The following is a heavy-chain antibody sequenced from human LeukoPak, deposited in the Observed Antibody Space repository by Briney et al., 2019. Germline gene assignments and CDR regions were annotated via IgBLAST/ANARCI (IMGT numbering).Heavy chain of an antibody. D-gene: IGHD3-10*01. J-gene: IGHJ4*02. CDR3: AKNHGSGWGAHYFDS. Sequence: GGSLRLSCAASGFTFDDYAMHWVRQAPEKGLEWVSGISWNSGSIGYADSVKGRFTISRDNAKNSLYLQMNSLRAEDTALYYCAKNHGSGWGAHYFDSWGQGTLVTVSS. CDR2: ISWNSGSI. V-gene: IGHV3-9*01. CDR1: GFTFDDYA.